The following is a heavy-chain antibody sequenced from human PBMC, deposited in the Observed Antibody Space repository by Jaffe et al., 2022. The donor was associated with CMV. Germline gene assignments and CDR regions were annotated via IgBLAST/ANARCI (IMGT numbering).Heavy chain of an antibody. CDR2: ISSSGGTT. D-gene: IGHD6-13*01. V-gene: IGHV3-48*03. CDR3: ARGWAAGMHFDY. CDR1: GFTSSSYE. Sequence: EVQLVESGGGLVQPGGSLRLSCAVSGFTSSSYEMNWVRQAPGKGLEWVSYISSSGGTTYYADSVKGRFTSSRDNAKSSLYLQMNSLRVEDTAVYYCARGWAAGMHFDYWGQGTLVTVSS. J-gene: IGHJ4*02.